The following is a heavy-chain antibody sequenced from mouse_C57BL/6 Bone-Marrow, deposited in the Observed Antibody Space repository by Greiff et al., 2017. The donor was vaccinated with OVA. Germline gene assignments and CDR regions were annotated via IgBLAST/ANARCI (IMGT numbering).Heavy chain of an antibody. J-gene: IGHJ3*01. CDR3: AIGRGAPGFAY. V-gene: IGHV3-1*01. CDR2: ISYSGST. CDR1: GYSITSGYD. Sequence: EVQLKESGPGMVKPSQSLSLTCTVTGYSITSGYDWHWIRHFPGNQLEWMGYISYSGSTNYNPSLKSRISITHDTSKNHFFLKLNSVTTEDTATYNCAIGRGAPGFAYWGEGTLVTVSA.